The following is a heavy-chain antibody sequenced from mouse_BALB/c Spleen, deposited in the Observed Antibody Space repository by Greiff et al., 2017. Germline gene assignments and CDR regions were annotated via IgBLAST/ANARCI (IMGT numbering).Heavy chain of an antibody. Sequence: EVKLMESGGGLVQPGGSLKLSCAASGFTFSSYTMSWVRQTPEKRLEWVAYISNGGGSTYYPDTVKGRFTISRDNAKNTLYLQMSSLKSEDTAMYYCARAIHYYGLYYFDYGGQGTTLTVSS. CDR1: GFTFSSYT. V-gene: IGHV5-12-2*01. CDR3: ARAIHYYGLYYFDY. CDR2: ISNGGGST. D-gene: IGHD1-2*01. J-gene: IGHJ2*01.